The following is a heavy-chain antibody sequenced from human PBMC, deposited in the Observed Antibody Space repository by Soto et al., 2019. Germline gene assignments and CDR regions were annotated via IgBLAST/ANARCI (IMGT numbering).Heavy chain of an antibody. V-gene: IGHV3-30*18. CDR3: AKDGGAVAGFDY. J-gene: IGHJ4*02. D-gene: IGHD6-19*01. CDR1: GFTFSSYG. Sequence: VQLVESGGGVVQPGRSLRLSCAASGFTFSSYGMHWVRQAPGKGLEWVAVISYDGSNKYYADSVKGRFTISRDNSKNTLYLQMNSLRAEDTAVYYCAKDGGAVAGFDYWGQGTLVTVSS. CDR2: ISYDGSNK.